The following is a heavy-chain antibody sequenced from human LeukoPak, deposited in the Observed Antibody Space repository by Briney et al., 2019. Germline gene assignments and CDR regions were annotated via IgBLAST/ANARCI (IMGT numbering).Heavy chain of an antibody. CDR2: ISGSGGST. J-gene: IGHJ3*02. CDR3: AKAMMVTLGAFDI. D-gene: IGHD4-23*01. CDR1: GFTFSSYA. Sequence: GGSLRLSCAASGFTFSSYAMSWVRQAPGKGLEWVSAISGSGGSTYYADSVKGRFTISRDNSKNTLSLQMNSLRAEDTAVYYCAKAMMVTLGAFDIWGQGTMVTVSS. V-gene: IGHV3-23*01.